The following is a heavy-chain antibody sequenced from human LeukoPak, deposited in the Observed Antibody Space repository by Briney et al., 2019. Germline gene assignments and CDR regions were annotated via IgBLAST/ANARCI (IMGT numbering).Heavy chain of an antibody. CDR3: ARARAMTTGMFDY. V-gene: IGHV3-72*01. CDR1: GFTFSDHY. J-gene: IGHJ4*02. CDR2: SRNKANIYTT. D-gene: IGHD4-17*01. Sequence: PGGSLRLSCAASGFTFSDHYLDWVRQAPGKGLEWVGLSRNKANIYTTEYAASVKGRFTISGDESKNSLYLQMNRLKTEDTAVYFCARARAMTTGMFDYWGQGTLVTVSS.